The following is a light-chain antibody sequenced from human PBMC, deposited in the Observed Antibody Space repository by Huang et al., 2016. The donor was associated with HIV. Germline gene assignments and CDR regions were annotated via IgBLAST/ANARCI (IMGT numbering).Light chain of an antibody. V-gene: IGKV2-28*01. CDR3: MQGLQTPGVT. CDR2: LGS. Sequence: IVMTQSPLSLPVTPGEPASISCRSSQSLLRSNGYTYLDWYLQRPGQSPQLLIYLGSNRSSGVPDRFSGSASGTNFTLKVSRVEADDLGTYYCMQGLQTPGVTFGPGTKVDFK. J-gene: IGKJ3*01. CDR1: QSLLRSNGYTY.